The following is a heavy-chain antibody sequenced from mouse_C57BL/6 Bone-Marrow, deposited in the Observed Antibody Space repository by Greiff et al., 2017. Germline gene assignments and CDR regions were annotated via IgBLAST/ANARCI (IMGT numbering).Heavy chain of an antibody. Sequence: QVQLKQPGAELVMPGASVKLSCKASGYTFTSYWMHWVKQRPGQGLEWIGEIDPSDSYTNYNQKFKGKSTLTVDKSSSTAYMQLSSLTSEDSAVYYCARDGYYGSSGYFDVWGTGTTVTVSS. CDR1: GYTFTSYW. J-gene: IGHJ1*03. V-gene: IGHV1-69*01. CDR3: ARDGYYGSSGYFDV. D-gene: IGHD1-1*01. CDR2: IDPSDSYT.